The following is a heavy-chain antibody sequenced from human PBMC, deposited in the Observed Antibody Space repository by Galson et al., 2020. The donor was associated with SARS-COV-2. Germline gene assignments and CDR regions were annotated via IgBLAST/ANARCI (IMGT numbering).Heavy chain of an antibody. CDR2: IYYSGST. CDR3: AGAQRPTEPRCGWYH. J-gene: IGHJ5*02. D-gene: IGHD6-19*01. V-gene: IGHV4-39*07. Sequence: LETLSLTCTVSGGSISSSSYYWGWIRQPPGKGLEWIGSIYYSGSTYYNPSLKSRVTISVDTSKNQFSLKLSSVTAADTAVYYCAGAQRPTEPRCGWYHWGQGNLVTVSS. CDR1: GGSISSSSYY.